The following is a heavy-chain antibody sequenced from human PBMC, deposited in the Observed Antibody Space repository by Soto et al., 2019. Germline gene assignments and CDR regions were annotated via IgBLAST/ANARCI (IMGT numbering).Heavy chain of an antibody. CDR1: GCTFSSYA. D-gene: IGHD3-10*01. J-gene: IGHJ3*02. V-gene: IGHV3-23*01. CDR3: AKDFRSYYYGSGSFDAFDI. Sequence: GGYLRLSCAASGCTFSSYAMRWVLQAPGKGLEWVSAISGSVGSTYYADSVKGRFPISRDNSKNTLYLQMNSLRAEDTAVYYCAKDFRSYYYGSGSFDAFDIWGQGTMVTVSS. CDR2: ISGSVGST.